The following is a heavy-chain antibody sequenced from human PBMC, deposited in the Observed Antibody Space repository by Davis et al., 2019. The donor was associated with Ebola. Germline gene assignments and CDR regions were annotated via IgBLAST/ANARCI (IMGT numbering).Heavy chain of an antibody. CDR2: IYPGDSDT. J-gene: IGHJ4*02. D-gene: IGHD3-16*01. CDR3: ARHGRPFTFDSGNFYFDY. CDR1: GYSLTSYW. V-gene: IGHV5-51*01. Sequence: GESLKIPCKGSGYSLTSYWIAWVRHLPGKRLEWMGLIYPGDSDTSYSLSFEGQVTISADKSISTAYLQWSSLKASDTAMYYCARHGRPFTFDSGNFYFDYWGQGTLVTVSS.